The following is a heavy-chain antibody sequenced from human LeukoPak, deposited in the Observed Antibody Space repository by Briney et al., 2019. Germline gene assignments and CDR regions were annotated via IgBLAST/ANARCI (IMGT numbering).Heavy chain of an antibody. J-gene: IGHJ6*02. D-gene: IGHD3-3*01. V-gene: IGHV4-30-4*08. CDR2: IYYSGST. CDR1: GGSISSGGYY. Sequence: KPSQTLSLTCTVSGGSISSGGYYWSWIRQHPGKGLEWIGYIYYSGSTYYSPSLKSRVTISVDTSNNHFSLKVSSVTAADTAVYYCARGSKVPATIWNTIFGVDYGMDVWGQGTTVTVSS. CDR3: ARGSKVPATIWNTIFGVDYGMDV.